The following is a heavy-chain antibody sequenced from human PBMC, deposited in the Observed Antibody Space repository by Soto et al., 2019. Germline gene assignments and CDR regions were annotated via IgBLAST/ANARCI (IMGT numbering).Heavy chain of an antibody. J-gene: IGHJ6*02. V-gene: IGHV3-15*07. CDR1: GFTFSNAW. Sequence: GGSLRLSCAASGFTFSNAWMNWVRQAPGKGLEWVGRIKSKTDGGTTDYAAPVKGRFTISRDDSKNTLYLQMNSLKTEDTAVYYCAALGPDILSFYGMDVWGQGTTVTVSS. D-gene: IGHD3-9*01. CDR2: IKSKTDGGTT. CDR3: AALGPDILSFYGMDV.